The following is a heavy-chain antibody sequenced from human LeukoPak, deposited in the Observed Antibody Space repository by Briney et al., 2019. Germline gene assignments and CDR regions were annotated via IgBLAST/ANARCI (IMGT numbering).Heavy chain of an antibody. J-gene: IGHJ4*02. CDR2: IITIFGTA. V-gene: IGHV1-69*05. Sequence: VASVKVSCKASGYTFTIDNMHWVRQAPGQGLEWMEGIITIFGTANYAQKLQGRVTITTDESTSTAYMELSRLRSEDTAVYYCARYRTGYHYFDYWGQGTLVTVSS. D-gene: IGHD7-27*01. CDR1: GYTFTIDN. CDR3: ARYRTGYHYFDY.